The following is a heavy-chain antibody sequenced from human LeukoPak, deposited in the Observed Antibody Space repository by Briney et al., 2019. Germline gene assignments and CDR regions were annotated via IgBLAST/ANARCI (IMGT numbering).Heavy chain of an antibody. J-gene: IGHJ6*02. CDR3: ARDPVVRVGLDV. Sequence: NPSETLSLTCAVSGDSISSSNWWNWVRQPPGKGLEWIGEIYHSGNTNYNPSLRSRVTISVDKSKNQFSLKLNSVTAADTAVYYCARDPVVRVGLDVWGQGTTVTVSS. CDR1: GDSISSSNW. V-gene: IGHV4-4*02. CDR2: IYHSGNT. D-gene: IGHD3-10*01.